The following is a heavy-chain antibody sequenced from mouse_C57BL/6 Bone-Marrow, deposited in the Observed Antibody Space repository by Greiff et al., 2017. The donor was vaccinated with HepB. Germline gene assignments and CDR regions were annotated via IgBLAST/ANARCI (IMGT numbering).Heavy chain of an antibody. CDR2: IWRGGST. D-gene: IGHD2-3*01. CDR3: AKNYGYYPYYAMDY. CDR1: GFSFTSYG. Sequence: VQLQQSGPGLVQPSQSLSITCTVSGFSFTSYGVHWVRQSPGKGLEWLGVIWRGGSTDYNAAFMSRLSITKDNSKSQVFFKMNSLQADDTAIYYCAKNYGYYPYYAMDYWGQGTSVTVSS. V-gene: IGHV2-5*01. J-gene: IGHJ4*01.